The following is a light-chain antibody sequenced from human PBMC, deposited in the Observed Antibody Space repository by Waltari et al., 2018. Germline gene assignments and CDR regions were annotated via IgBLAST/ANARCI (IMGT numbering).Light chain of an antibody. Sequence: QSALTQPASLSGSPGQSITISCTGTSSDVGTYDYVSWYQQPPGKPPKLMIYDVTKRPSGIANRFSGSKSGNTASLTISGLQAEDEADYYCSSYTTSSTVYVFGTGTKVTVL. J-gene: IGLJ1*01. V-gene: IGLV2-14*03. CDR3: SSYTTSSTVYV. CDR2: DVT. CDR1: SSDVGTYDY.